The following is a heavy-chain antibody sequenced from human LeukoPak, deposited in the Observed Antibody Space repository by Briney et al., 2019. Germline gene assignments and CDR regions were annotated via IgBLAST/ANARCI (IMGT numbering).Heavy chain of an antibody. CDR1: GYTFTVYY. J-gene: IGHJ4*02. CDR2: INPNSGGT. V-gene: IGHV1-2*02. CDR3: ARAYSGYDLTDD. D-gene: IGHD5-12*01. Sequence: ASVQVSCTASGYTFTVYYIGWVRQAPGQGLEWMGWINPNSGGTNYAQKFQGRVTMTRETSISTAYMGVSRLRSDDTAVYYCARAYSGYDLTDDWGQGTLVTVSS.